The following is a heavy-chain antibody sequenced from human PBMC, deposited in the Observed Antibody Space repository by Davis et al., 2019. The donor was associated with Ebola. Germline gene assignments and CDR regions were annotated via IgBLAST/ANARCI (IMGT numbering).Heavy chain of an antibody. V-gene: IGHV3-30*18. CDR2: ISYDGSNK. CDR1: GFTFSSYG. Sequence: GESLKISCAASGFTFSSYGMHWVRQAPGKGLEWVAVISYDGSNKYYADSVKGRFTISRDNSKNTLYLQMNSLRAEDTAVYYCANFLGYDFNAFDIWGQGTMVTVSS. J-gene: IGHJ3*02. CDR3: ANFLGYDFNAFDI. D-gene: IGHD3-3*01.